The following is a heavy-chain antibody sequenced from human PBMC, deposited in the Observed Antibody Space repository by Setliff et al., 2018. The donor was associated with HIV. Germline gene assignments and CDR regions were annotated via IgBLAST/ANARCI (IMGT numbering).Heavy chain of an antibody. Sequence: SETLSLTCAVYGGSFSGYYWSWIRQPPGKGLEWIGEINHSGSTNYNPSLKSRVTISVDTSKNQFSLKLHSVTAADTAIYHCAKGGASSHWLGPWGQGTLVTVSS. CDR3: AKGGASSHWLGP. D-gene: IGHD3-16*01. J-gene: IGHJ5*02. CDR2: INHSGST. CDR1: GGSFSGYY. V-gene: IGHV4-34*01.